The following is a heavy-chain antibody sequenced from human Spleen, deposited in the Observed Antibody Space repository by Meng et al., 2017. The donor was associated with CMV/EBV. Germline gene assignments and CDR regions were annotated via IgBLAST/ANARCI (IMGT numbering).Heavy chain of an antibody. Sequence: QVQLQQWGAGLLKTSETLSLTCAVYGGSFSGYYWSWIRQPPGKGLEWIGEINHSGSTNYNPSLKSRVTISVDTSKNQFSLKLSSVTAADTAVYYCARIITIPYYFDYWGQGTLVTVSS. D-gene: IGHD3-3*01. CDR3: ARIITIPYYFDY. V-gene: IGHV4-34*01. J-gene: IGHJ4*02. CDR1: GGSFSGYY. CDR2: INHSGST.